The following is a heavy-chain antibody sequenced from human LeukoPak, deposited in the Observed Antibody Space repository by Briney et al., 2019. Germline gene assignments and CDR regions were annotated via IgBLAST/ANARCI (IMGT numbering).Heavy chain of an antibody. V-gene: IGHV4-34*01. J-gene: IGHJ4*02. CDR1: GGSFSGYY. Sequence: SETLSLTCAVYGGSFSGYYWSWIRQPPGKGLEWIGEINHSGSTNYNPSLKSRVTISVDTSKNQFSLKLSSVTAADTAVYYCARTIRRLWFGELLSEYYFDYWGQGTLVTVSS. CDR2: INHSGST. CDR3: ARTIRRLWFGELLSEYYFDY. D-gene: IGHD3-10*01.